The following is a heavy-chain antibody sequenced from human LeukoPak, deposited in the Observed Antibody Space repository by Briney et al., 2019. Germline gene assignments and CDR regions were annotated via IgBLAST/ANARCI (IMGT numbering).Heavy chain of an antibody. J-gene: IGHJ4*02. CDR1: GGSISSYY. V-gene: IGHV4-59*01. D-gene: IGHD1-26*01. CDR2: IYYSGTT. CDR3: ARSSGAYRSFDY. Sequence: SETLSLTCTVSGGSISSYYWSWIRQPPGKGLEWIGYIYYSGTTDYSPSLKSRVAISVDTSNNQFSLKVSSVTAADTAVYYRARSSGAYRSFDYWGQGTLVPVSS.